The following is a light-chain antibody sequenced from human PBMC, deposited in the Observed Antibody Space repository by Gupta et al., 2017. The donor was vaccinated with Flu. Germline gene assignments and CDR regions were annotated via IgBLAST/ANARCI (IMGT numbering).Light chain of an antibody. CDR2: AAS. J-gene: IGKJ5*01. CDR3: QQSYSTHLT. Sequence: DIQMTQSPSSLSASVGDRVTITCRASQSISTLLNWYQHRPGKAPKLLIYAASSLQSGVPSRFSGSGSGTDFTLTISSLQSDDFATYYCQQSYSTHLTFGQGTRLEIK. CDR1: QSISTL. V-gene: IGKV1-39*01.